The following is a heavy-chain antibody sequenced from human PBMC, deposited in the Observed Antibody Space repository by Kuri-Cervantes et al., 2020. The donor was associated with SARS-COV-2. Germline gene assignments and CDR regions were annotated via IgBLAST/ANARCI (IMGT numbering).Heavy chain of an antibody. CDR1: GYTFTGYY. CDR2: INPNSGGT. Sequence: ASVKVSCKSSGYTFTGYYMHWVRQAPGQGLEWMGWINPNSGGTNYAQKFQGRVTMTRDTSISTAYMELSRLRSDDTAVYYCARGGLNYYDSSGHYAFDIWGQGPMVTVSS. CDR3: ARGGLNYYDSSGHYAFDI. V-gene: IGHV1-2*02. J-gene: IGHJ3*02. D-gene: IGHD3-22*01.